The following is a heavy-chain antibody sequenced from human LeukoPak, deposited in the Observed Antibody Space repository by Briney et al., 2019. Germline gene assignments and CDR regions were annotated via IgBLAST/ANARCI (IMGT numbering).Heavy chain of an antibody. CDR1: GYTFNGYY. J-gene: IGHJ4*02. D-gene: IGHD4-11*01. CDR2: INPNSGGT. CDR3: ARWMTTVITPDY. V-gene: IGHV1-2*02. Sequence: ASMKVSCKASGYTFNGYYLHWVRQAPGQGLEWMGWINPNSGGTNYAQKFQGRVTMTRDTSISTAYMELSRLRSDDTAVYYCARWMTTVITPDYWGQGTLVTVSS.